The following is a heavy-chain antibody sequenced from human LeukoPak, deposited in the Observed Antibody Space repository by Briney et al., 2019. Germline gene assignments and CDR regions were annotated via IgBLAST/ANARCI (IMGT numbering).Heavy chain of an antibody. Sequence: ASVKVSCKVSGYTLTGLSMHWVRQAPGKGLEWMGGFDPEDGETIYAQKFQGRVTMTEDTSTDTAYMELSSLRSEDTAVYYCATDRDYYSNWPGRWYYWGQGTLVTVSS. CDR3: ATDRDYYSNWPGRWYY. V-gene: IGHV1-24*01. CDR2: FDPEDGET. J-gene: IGHJ4*02. CDR1: GYTLTGLS. D-gene: IGHD4-11*01.